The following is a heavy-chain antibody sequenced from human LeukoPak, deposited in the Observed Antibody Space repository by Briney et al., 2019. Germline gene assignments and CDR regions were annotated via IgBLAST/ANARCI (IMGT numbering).Heavy chain of an antibody. CDR3: AKDARYCSGGSCYSGAGWFDP. Sequence: GGSLRLSCAASGFTFDDYAMHWVRQAPGKGLEWVSGISWNSGSIGYADSVKGRFTISRDNAKNSLYLQMNSLRAEDTALYYCAKDARYCSGGSCYSGAGWFDPWGQGTLVTVSS. CDR1: GFTFDDYA. D-gene: IGHD2-15*01. CDR2: ISWNSGSI. V-gene: IGHV3-9*01. J-gene: IGHJ5*02.